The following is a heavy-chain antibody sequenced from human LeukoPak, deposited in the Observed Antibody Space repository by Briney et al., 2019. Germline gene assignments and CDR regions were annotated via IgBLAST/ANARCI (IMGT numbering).Heavy chain of an antibody. Sequence: SETLSLTCTVSGGSISNYYWSWIRQPPGKALEWIGNIYKTGSTNYNPSLKSRLTISVDTSKNQFSLKLNFVTPADMAVYYCARETGSGYYYDPSSEYYFDHWGQGTLVTVSS. CDR3: ARETGSGYYYDPSSEYYFDH. D-gene: IGHD3-22*01. CDR2: IYKTGST. J-gene: IGHJ4*02. CDR1: GGSISNYY. V-gene: IGHV4-59*01.